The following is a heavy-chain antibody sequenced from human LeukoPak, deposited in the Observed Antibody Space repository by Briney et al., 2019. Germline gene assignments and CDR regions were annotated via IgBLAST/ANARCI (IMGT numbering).Heavy chain of an antibody. CDR3: ARDPDISGWTGAA. Sequence: TGGSLRLSCAASGFTFSNYAMSWVRQAPGKGLEWVSGISGSGSHTYYADSVKGRFTISRDNAKNSLYLQMNSLRAEDTAVYYCARDPDISGWTGAAWGQGTLVTVSS. D-gene: IGHD6-19*01. J-gene: IGHJ4*02. CDR1: GFTFSNYA. CDR2: ISGSGSHT. V-gene: IGHV3-23*01.